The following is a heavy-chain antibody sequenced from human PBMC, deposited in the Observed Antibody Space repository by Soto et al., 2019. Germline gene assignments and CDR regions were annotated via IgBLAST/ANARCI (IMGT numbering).Heavy chain of an antibody. CDR1: GGSFSGYY. CDR2: INHSGST. J-gene: IGHJ6*03. Sequence: QVQLQQWGAGLLKPSETLSLTCAVYGGSFSGYYWSWIRQPPGKGLEWIGEINHSGSTNYNPSLKSRVTISVDTSKNQFSLKLSSVTAADTAVYYCAGGWVRGLYYYYMDVWGKGTTVTVSS. V-gene: IGHV4-34*01. CDR3: AGGWVRGLYYYYMDV. D-gene: IGHD3-10*01.